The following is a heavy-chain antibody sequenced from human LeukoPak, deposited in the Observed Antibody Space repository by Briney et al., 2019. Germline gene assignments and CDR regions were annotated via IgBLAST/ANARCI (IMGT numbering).Heavy chain of an antibody. Sequence: GGSLRLSCAASGFTFSSYGLNWVRQAPGKGLGWVSSISSSTSYIYYADSVKGRFTISRDNAKNSLYLQMNSLRAEDTAVYYCARAGGSYNYYYYMDVWGKGTTVTVSS. J-gene: IGHJ6*03. CDR3: ARAGGSYNYYYYMDV. V-gene: IGHV3-21*01. CDR2: ISSSTSYI. CDR1: GFTFSSYG. D-gene: IGHD1-26*01.